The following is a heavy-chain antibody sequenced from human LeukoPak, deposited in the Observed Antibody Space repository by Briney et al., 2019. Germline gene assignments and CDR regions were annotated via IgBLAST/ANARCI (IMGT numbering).Heavy chain of an antibody. CDR3: ARGLERDTLLFDY. J-gene: IGHJ4*02. CDR2: IYTSGNT. Sequence: PSETLSLTCTGSGGSISSYYWNWIRQPAGKGLEWIGRIYTSGNTNYNPSLKSRVTMSVATSKNQFSLNLSSVTAADTAVYYCARGLERDTLLFDYWGQGTLVTVSS. CDR1: GGSISSYY. D-gene: IGHD1-1*01. V-gene: IGHV4-4*07.